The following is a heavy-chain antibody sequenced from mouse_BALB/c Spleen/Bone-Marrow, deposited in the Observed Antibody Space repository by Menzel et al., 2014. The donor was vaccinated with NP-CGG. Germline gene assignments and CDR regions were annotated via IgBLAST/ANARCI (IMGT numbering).Heavy chain of an antibody. V-gene: IGHV1-7*01. Sequence: VNLVESGAELAKPGASVKMSCKASGYTFTSYWMHWVKQRPGQGLEWIGYINPSTGYTEYNQKFKDKATLTADKSSSTAYMQLSSLTSEDPAVYYCASPYGNYDAMDYWGQGTSVTVSS. CDR3: ASPYGNYDAMDY. CDR2: INPSTGYT. CDR1: GYTFTSYW. D-gene: IGHD2-1*01. J-gene: IGHJ4*01.